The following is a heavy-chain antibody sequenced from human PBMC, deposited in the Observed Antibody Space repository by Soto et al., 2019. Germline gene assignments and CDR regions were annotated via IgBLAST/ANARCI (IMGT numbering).Heavy chain of an antibody. CDR1: GGAFSSYA. D-gene: IGHD4-4*01. V-gene: IGHV1-69*06. J-gene: IGHJ5*02. CDR3: ARPRMATVTYNWFGH. Sequence: ASVKVSCKASGGAFSSYAISWVRQAPGQGLEWMGGIIPIFGTANYAQKFQGRVTITADKSTSTAYMELSSLRSEDTAVYYCARPRMATVTYNWFGHWGQGTLVTVSS. CDR2: IIPIFGTA.